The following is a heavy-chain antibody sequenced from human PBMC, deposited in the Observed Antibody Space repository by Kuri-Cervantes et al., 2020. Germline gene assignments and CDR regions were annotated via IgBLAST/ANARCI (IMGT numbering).Heavy chain of an antibody. D-gene: IGHD3-10*01. CDR3: ARWGDAYYYGSGSGFDY. CDR2: IIPIFGTA. V-gene: IGHV1-69*13. CDR1: GGTFSSYA. Sequence: SVKVSCKASGGTFSSYAISWVRQAPGQGLEWMGGIIPIFGTANYAQKFQGRVTITADESTSTAYTELRSLRSDDTAVYYCARWGDAYYYGSGSGFDYWGQGTLVTVSS. J-gene: IGHJ4*02.